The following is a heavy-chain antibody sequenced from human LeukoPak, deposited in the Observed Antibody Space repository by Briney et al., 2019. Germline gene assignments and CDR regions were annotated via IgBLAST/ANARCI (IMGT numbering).Heavy chain of an antibody. CDR2: IYYSEST. Sequence: PSETLSLTCTVSGGSISSYYWSWIRQPPGKGLEWIGYIYYSESTNYNPSLKSRVTISVDTSKNQFSLKLSSVTAADTAVYYCARSPPGVRAYYYYYYGTDVWGQGTTVTVSS. CDR1: GGSISSYY. D-gene: IGHD1-1*01. V-gene: IGHV4-59*01. J-gene: IGHJ6*02. CDR3: ARSPPGVRAYYYYYYGTDV.